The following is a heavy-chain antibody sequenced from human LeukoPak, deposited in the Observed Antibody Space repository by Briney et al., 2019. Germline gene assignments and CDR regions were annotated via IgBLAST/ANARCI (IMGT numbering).Heavy chain of an antibody. CDR3: AKFFAPSGGNSGWPWVIDY. J-gene: IGHJ4*02. CDR1: GFTVSNNY. Sequence: GGSPRLSCAASGFTVSNNYMTWVRQAPGRGLEWVSVIYTDGRTHYADTVKGRFTVSRDSSENTLYLQMNSLRAEDTALYYCAKFFAPSGGNSGWPWVIDYWGQGTLVTVSS. CDR2: IYTDGRT. D-gene: IGHD6-25*01. V-gene: IGHV3-53*01.